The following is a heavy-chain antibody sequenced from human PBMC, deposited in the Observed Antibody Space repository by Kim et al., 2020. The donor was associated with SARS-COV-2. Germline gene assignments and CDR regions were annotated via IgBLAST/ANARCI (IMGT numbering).Heavy chain of an antibody. CDR3: ALLARTDY. CDR2: ISVYNGNT. D-gene: IGHD1-1*01. Sequence: ASVKVSCKASGYTFTSYGISWVRQAPGQGLDWMGWISVYNGNTNYALKLQGRVTMTTDTSTSTAYMELRSLRSDDTAVYYCALLARTDYWGQGTLVTVSS. CDR1: GYTFTSYG. V-gene: IGHV1-18*04. J-gene: IGHJ4*02.